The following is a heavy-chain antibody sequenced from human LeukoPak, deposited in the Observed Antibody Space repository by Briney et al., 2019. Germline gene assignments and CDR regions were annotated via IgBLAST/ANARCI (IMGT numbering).Heavy chain of an antibody. Sequence: HPGGSLRLSCAASGFTVNIYDMIWVRQAPGKGLEWVSGISGSGDIIFYADSVKGRFTISRDISKNTLYLQMNSLKVEDTAVYYCAKDGFSYTSRGNDGFDVWGHGTVVTVSS. CDR2: ISGSGDII. D-gene: IGHD1-26*01. V-gene: IGHV3-23*01. CDR1: GFTVNIYD. CDR3: AKDGFSYTSRGNDGFDV. J-gene: IGHJ3*01.